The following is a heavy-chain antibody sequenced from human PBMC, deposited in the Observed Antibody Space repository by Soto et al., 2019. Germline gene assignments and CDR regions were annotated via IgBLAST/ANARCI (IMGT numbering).Heavy chain of an antibody. J-gene: IGHJ3*01. CDR1: GFTFSSSE. D-gene: IGHD2-15*01. V-gene: IGHV3-48*03. CDR2: IHPGGQTI. CDR3: ARRGSR. Sequence: EVQLVESGGGLVQPGGYLRLSCAASGFTFSSSERYWVRQAPGKGLEWISYIHPGGQTIFYAESVKGRFTISRDNAKHSVYLPMNSLRAGDTAVYYCARRGSRWGRGTKVTVSS.